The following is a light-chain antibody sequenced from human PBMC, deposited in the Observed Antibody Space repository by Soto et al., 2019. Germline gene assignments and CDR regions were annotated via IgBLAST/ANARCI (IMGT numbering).Light chain of an antibody. CDR1: QGITSY. Sequence: IQLTQSPSSLSASVGDSVTITFRASQGITSYLACYQQKPGKAPNLLIYGASTLQSGVPSRFSGSGSGTDFTLTINSLQAEDFATYYCQQTRSYPSTFGGGTKVDIK. CDR2: GAS. CDR3: QQTRSYPST. V-gene: IGKV1-9*01. J-gene: IGKJ4*01.